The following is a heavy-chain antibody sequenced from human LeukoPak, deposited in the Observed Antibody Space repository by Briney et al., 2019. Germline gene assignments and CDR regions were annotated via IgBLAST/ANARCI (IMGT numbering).Heavy chain of an antibody. CDR1: GFTFSSFA. CDR3: AKPFICGGDCYSFDY. D-gene: IGHD2-21*02. J-gene: IGHJ4*02. CDR2: MSANGDTT. V-gene: IGHV3-23*01. Sequence: GGPLRLSCAASGFTFSSFAMTWVRQAPGKGLEWVSSMSANGDTTYYADSVKGRFTISRDKSKNTLYLQMNSLRAEDTALYYCAKPFICGGDCYSFDYWGQGTLVTASS.